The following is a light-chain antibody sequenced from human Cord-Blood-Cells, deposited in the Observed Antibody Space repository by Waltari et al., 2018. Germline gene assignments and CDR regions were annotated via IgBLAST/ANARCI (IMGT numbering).Light chain of an antibody. CDR2: DVS. Sequence: QSALTQPASVSGSPGQSITISCTGTSSDGGGYNDVSWYQQHPGKAPKLMIYDVSKRPSGVSNRFSGSKSGNTASLTISGLQAEDEADYYCSSYTSSSTWVFGGGTKLTVL. J-gene: IGLJ3*02. CDR1: SSDGGGYND. CDR3: SSYTSSSTWV. V-gene: IGLV2-14*01.